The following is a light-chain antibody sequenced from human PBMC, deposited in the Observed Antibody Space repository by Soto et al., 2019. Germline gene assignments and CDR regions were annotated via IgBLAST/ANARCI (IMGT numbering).Light chain of an antibody. CDR2: NAS. V-gene: IGKV3-11*01. Sequence: EIVLTQSPATLSLSPGERATLSCRASKSVSKNLAWYQQKPGQAPRLLIYNASNRATGVPVRFSGSGSGTDFTLTISSLEPEDFAMYYCQQYGGSPPITFGQGTRLEIK. CDR1: KSVSKN. CDR3: QQYGGSPPIT. J-gene: IGKJ5*01.